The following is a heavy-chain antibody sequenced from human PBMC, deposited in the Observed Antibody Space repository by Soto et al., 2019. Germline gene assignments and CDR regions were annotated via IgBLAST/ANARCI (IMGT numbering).Heavy chain of an antibody. D-gene: IGHD5-18*01. J-gene: IGHJ4*02. Sequence: PSETLSLTCTVSGGSISSYYWSWIRQPPVKGLEWIGYIYYSGSTNYNPSLKSRVTISVDTSKNQFSLKLSSVTAADTAVYYCARQSEYSYGPTYFDYWGQGTLVTVSS. CDR1: GGSISSYY. CDR3: ARQSEYSYGPTYFDY. CDR2: IYYSGST. V-gene: IGHV4-59*01.